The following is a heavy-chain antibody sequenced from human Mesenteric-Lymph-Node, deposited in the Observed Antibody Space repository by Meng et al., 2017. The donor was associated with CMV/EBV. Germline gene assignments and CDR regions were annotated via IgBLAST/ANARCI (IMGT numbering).Heavy chain of an antibody. D-gene: IGHD5-24*01. J-gene: IGHJ4*02. Sequence: GESLKISCEATGFTFSSYWMHWVRQAPGKGPVWVSRLNSDGSSTSYADSVKGRFTISRDNAKNTLYLQMNSLRVEDTAVYYCARDNDGKDYWGQGTLVTVSS. V-gene: IGHV3-74*01. CDR3: ARDNDGKDY. CDR2: LNSDGSST. CDR1: GFTFSSYW.